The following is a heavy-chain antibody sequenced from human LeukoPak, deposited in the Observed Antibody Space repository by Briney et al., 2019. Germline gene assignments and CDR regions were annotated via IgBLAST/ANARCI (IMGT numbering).Heavy chain of an antibody. CDR2: ITSGSSHI. D-gene: IGHD1-26*01. V-gene: IGHV3-21*01. J-gene: IGHJ6*03. CDR1: GFTFSSYN. CDR3: ARDPYSGSYGADYYYYMEV. Sequence: PGGSLRLSCAASGFTFSSYNMNWVRQTPGQGLEWVSSITSGSSHIYYADSVKGRFTISRDNAKSSLYLQMNSLRAEDTAVYYCARDPYSGSYGADYYYYMEVWGKGTTVTISS.